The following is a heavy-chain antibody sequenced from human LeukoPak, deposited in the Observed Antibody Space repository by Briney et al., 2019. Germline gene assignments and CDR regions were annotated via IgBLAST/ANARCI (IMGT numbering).Heavy chain of an antibody. CDR2: NSYSGST. CDR1: GGSISSYY. D-gene: IGHD7-27*01. CDR3: AQNWGSYAFDI. J-gene: IGHJ3*02. Sequence: SETLSLTCTVSGGSISSYYWSWIRQPPGKGLEWIGYNSYSGSTNYNPSLKSRVTISLDTSKNQFSLKLSSVTAADTAVYYCAQNWGSYAFDIWGQGTMVTDSS. V-gene: IGHV4-59*01.